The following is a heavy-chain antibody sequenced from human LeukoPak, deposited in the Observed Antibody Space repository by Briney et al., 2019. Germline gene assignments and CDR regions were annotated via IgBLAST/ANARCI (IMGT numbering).Heavy chain of an antibody. D-gene: IGHD3-3*01. CDR2: IKQDGSEK. CDR1: GFTFSSYW. Sequence: GWSLRPSCGAAGFTFSSYWMSWVRQAPEKRLEWVANIKQDGSEKYNVDSVKGHFTISRDNAKNSLYLQMNSMRAEDTAVYYCARDNSVNLLYDFWSGYYTPNYYFDFWGQGTLVTVSS. J-gene: IGHJ4*02. CDR3: ARDNSVNLLYDFWSGYYTPNYYFDF. V-gene: IGHV3-7*01.